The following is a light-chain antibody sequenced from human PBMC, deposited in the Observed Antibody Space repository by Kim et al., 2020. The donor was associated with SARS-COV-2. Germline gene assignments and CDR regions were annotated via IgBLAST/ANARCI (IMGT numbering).Light chain of an antibody. CDR3: QTWGTGWV. CDR1: SGHSNYA. CDR2: VNSDGSH. J-gene: IGLJ3*02. V-gene: IGLV4-69*01. Sequence: GASVKVPCTLSSGHSNYAIAWHQQRPEKGPRYLMKVNSDGSHTKGDGIPDRFSGSSSGAERYLTISSLQSEDEADYYCQTWGTGWVFGGGTQLTVL.